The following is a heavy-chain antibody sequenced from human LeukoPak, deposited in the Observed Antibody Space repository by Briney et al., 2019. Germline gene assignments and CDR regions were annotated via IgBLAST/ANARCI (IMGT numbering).Heavy chain of an antibody. Sequence: GGSLRLSCAASGFTFSSYWMSWVRQAPGKGLEWVANIKQDGSEKYYVDSVKGRFTISRDNAKNSLYLHMNSLRADDTAVYYCVRDNPRCCGVIPANIDDYWGQGTLVTVSS. J-gene: IGHJ4*02. V-gene: IGHV3-7*01. CDR1: GFTFSSYW. CDR2: IKQDGSEK. CDR3: VRDNPRCCGVIPANIDDY. D-gene: IGHD2-21*01.